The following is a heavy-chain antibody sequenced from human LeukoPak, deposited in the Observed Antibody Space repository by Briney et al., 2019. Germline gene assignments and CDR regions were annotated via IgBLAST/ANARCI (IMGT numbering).Heavy chain of an antibody. Sequence: PSETLSLTCAVSGGSISSGGYSWSWIRQPPGKGMEFIAYIYYTGNTYFNPSLKSRVTISVDTSKNQFSLELSSVTAADTAVYYCARVLAAAGNNWFDPWGQGTLVTVSS. CDR2: IYYTGNT. D-gene: IGHD6-13*01. V-gene: IGHV4-30-4*07. J-gene: IGHJ5*02. CDR3: ARVLAAAGNNWFDP. CDR1: GGSISSGGYS.